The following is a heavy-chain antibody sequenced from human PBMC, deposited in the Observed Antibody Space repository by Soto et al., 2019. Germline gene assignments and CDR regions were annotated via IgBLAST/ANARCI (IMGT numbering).Heavy chain of an antibody. CDR1: GGTFSSYT. Sequence: GASVTVSCKASGGTFSSYTISWVRQAPGQGLEWMGGIIPIFGTANYAQKFQGRVTITADESTSTAYMELSSLRSEDTAVYYCARPLRFLEWLSPLPNYYYYYGMDVWGQGTTVTVSS. CDR2: IIPIFGTA. D-gene: IGHD3-3*01. J-gene: IGHJ6*02. V-gene: IGHV1-69*13. CDR3: ARPLRFLEWLSPLPNYYYYYGMDV.